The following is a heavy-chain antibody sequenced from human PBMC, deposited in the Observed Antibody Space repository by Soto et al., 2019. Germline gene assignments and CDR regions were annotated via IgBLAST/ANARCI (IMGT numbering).Heavy chain of an antibody. V-gene: IGHV3-30*18. CDR2: ISYDGSNK. CDR3: AKETSGYRSSWSYCYNMDV. CDR1: GFTFSSYG. J-gene: IGHJ6*02. Sequence: QVQLVESGGGVVQPGRSLRLSCAASGFTFSSYGMHWVRQAPGKGLEWVAIISYDGSNKYYADSVKGRFTISRDNSKNTLYLQMNGLRAEDTAVYYCAKETSGYRSSWSYCYNMDVWGQGTTVTVSS. D-gene: IGHD6-13*01.